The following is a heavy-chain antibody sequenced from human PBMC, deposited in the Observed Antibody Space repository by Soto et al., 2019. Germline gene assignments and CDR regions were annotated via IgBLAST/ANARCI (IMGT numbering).Heavy chain of an antibody. Sequence: ASVKVSCKASGYTFTSYYMHWVRQAPGQGLEWMGIINPSGGSTSYAQKFQGRVTMTRDTSTSTVYMELSSLRSEDTAVYYCARGHSWQLTPGRMDVWGQGTKVTVYS. D-gene: IGHD6-6*01. J-gene: IGHJ6*02. CDR2: INPSGGST. CDR3: ARGHSWQLTPGRMDV. V-gene: IGHV1-46*01. CDR1: GYTFTSYY.